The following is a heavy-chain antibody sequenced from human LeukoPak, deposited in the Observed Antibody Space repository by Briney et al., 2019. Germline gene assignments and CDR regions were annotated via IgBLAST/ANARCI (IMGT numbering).Heavy chain of an antibody. D-gene: IGHD4-23*01. CDR1: GGTFSSYA. Sequence: SVKVSRKASGGTFSSYAISWVRQAPGQGLEWMGGIIPIFGTANYAQKFQGRVTITADKSTSTAYMELSSLRSEDTAVYYCARGGNRSMDPDDAFDIWGQGTMVTVSS. V-gene: IGHV1-69*06. CDR3: ARGGNRSMDPDDAFDI. CDR2: IIPIFGTA. J-gene: IGHJ3*02.